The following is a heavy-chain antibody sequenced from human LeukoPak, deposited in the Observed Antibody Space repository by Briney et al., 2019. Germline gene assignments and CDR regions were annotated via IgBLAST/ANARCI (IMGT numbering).Heavy chain of an antibody. J-gene: IGHJ4*02. D-gene: IGHD2-2*01. CDR2: ISGSGGST. V-gene: IGHV3-23*01. Sequence: GGSLGLSCAASGFTFSSYAMSWVRQAPGKGLEWVSAISGSGGSTYYADSVKGRFTISRDNSKNTLYLQMNSLRAEDTAVYYCAKASVVVPAALYDYWGQGTLVTVSS. CDR3: AKASVVVPAALYDY. CDR1: GFTFSSYA.